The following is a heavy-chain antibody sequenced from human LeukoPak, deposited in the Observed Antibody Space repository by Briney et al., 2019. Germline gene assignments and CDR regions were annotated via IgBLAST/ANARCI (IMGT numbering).Heavy chain of an antibody. Sequence: PGGSLRLSCVASAFTFNNYWMHWVRQAPGKGLVWVSRIKGDGSSTNYADSVRGRFTISRDNAKNTLYLQMNSPRAEDTAVYYCAKKGYYDGSGYYMYYFDHWGQGTLVTVSS. D-gene: IGHD3-22*01. CDR1: AFTFNNYW. J-gene: IGHJ4*02. CDR2: IKGDGSST. CDR3: AKKGYYDGSGYYMYYFDH. V-gene: IGHV3-74*01.